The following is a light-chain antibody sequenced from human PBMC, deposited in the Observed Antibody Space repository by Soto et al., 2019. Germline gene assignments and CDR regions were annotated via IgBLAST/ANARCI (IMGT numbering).Light chain of an antibody. J-gene: IGKJ4*01. CDR3: QQSYSTPLT. Sequence: DIQMTQSPSSLSASVGDRVTITCRASQRMSTYLNWYQQKPGKAPNLLIYAASSLQSGVPSRFSGSGSGTDFTLTISSLQPEDSATYYCQQSYSTPLTFGGGTKVEIK. CDR1: QRMSTY. V-gene: IGKV1-39*01. CDR2: AAS.